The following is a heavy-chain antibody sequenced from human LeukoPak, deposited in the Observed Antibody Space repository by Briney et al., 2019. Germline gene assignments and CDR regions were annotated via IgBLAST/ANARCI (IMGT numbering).Heavy chain of an antibody. D-gene: IGHD2-2*01. J-gene: IGHJ5*02. CDR2: INPNSGAT. CDR1: GYTFTGYY. V-gene: IGHV1-2*02. CDR3: ARGRVDQGVVPAAEVDP. Sequence: ASVKVSCKASGYTFTGYYMHWVRQAPGQGLEWMGWINPNSGATNYAQKFQGRVTMTRDTSISTAYMELSRLRSDDTAVYYYARGRVDQGVVPAAEVDPWGRGTLVTVS.